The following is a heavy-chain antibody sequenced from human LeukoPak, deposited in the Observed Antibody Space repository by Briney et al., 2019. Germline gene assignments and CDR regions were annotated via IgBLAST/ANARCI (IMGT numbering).Heavy chain of an antibody. CDR3: AKAVGYTSSSGGYFDY. CDR2: ISWNSGNI. CDR1: GFTFDDYA. V-gene: IGHV3-9*03. J-gene: IGHJ4*02. D-gene: IGHD6-6*01. Sequence: GGSLRLSCAASGFTFDDYAMHWVRQAPGKGLEWVSGISWNSGNIGYADSVKGRFTISRDKAKNSLYLQMNSLRADDMALYYCAKAVGYTSSSGGYFDYWGQGILVTVSS.